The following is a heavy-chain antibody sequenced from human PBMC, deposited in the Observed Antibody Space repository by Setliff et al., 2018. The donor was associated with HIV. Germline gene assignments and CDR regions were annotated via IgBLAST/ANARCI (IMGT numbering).Heavy chain of an antibody. J-gene: IGHJ6*02. CDR3: ARGHCSGTNCYGVDYYGMDV. CDR1: GGSFSGYY. V-gene: IGHV4-34*01. D-gene: IGHD2-2*01. CDR2: INHSEYT. Sequence: SETLSLTCAVYGGSFSGYYWSWIRQPPGKGLEWIGEINHSEYTNYNPSLKSRVSMSVDKSKNQFSVKLTSVTAADTAVYYCARGHCSGTNCYGVDYYGMDVWGQGTTFTVSS.